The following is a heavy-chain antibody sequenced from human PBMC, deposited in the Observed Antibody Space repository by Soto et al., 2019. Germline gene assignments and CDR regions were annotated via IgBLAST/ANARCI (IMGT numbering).Heavy chain of an antibody. D-gene: IGHD5-12*01. Sequence: ASETLSLTCTVSGGSVSSGDYFWSWIRQPPGKGLEWIGYIYDSGSSYYNPSLKSRVTMSVDTSKNQFSLKLRSVTAADTAMYYCAREKGYISGPKNFDSWGQGTLVTV. CDR2: IYDSGSS. CDR3: AREKGYISGPKNFDS. J-gene: IGHJ4*02. CDR1: GGSVSSGDYF. V-gene: IGHV4-30-4*01.